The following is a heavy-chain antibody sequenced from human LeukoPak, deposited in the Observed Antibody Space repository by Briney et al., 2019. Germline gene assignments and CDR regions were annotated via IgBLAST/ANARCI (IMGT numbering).Heavy chain of an antibody. CDR1: GFTFSSYV. CDR2: ISSGGST. J-gene: IGHJ4*02. Sequence: GGSLRLSCAASGFTFSSYVMNWVRQAPGKGLEWVSGISSGGSTYYADSVKGRFTISRDNSKNTLYLQMNSLRAEDTAVYYCAKDSGGITMIDVLMTDYWGQGTLVTVSS. CDR3: AKDSGGITMIDVLMTDY. V-gene: IGHV3-23*01. D-gene: IGHD3-22*01.